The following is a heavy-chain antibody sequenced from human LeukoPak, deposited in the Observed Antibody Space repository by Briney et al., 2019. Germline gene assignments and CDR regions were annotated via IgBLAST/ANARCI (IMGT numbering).Heavy chain of an antibody. CDR2: INLSGST. CDR3: ARMYGMDV. V-gene: IGHV4-34*01. CDR1: GGSFSGYY. J-gene: IGHJ6*02. Sequence: PSETLSLTCAVYGGSFSGYYWGWICHPPGKGLEWIGEINLSGSTNYNPSLKSGVTISVDTPKNQISLRLGSVTAADTAVYYCARMYGMDVWGQGTTVTVSS.